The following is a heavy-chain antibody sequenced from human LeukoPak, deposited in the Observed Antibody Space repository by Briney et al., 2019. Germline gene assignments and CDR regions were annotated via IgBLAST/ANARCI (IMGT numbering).Heavy chain of an antibody. J-gene: IGHJ4*02. D-gene: IGHD2-2*02. CDR2: INHSGST. V-gene: IGHV4-34*01. CDR3: ARYTQGTIDY. CDR1: GGSFSGYY. Sequence: PSETLSLTCAVYGGSFSGYYWSWIRQPPGKGLEWIGEINHSGSTNYNPSLKRRVTISVDTSKNQFSLKLSSVTAADTAVYYCARYTQGTIDYWGQGTLVTVSS.